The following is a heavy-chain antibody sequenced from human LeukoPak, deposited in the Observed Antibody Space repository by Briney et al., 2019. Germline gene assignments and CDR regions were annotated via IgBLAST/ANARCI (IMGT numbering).Heavy chain of an antibody. CDR1: GFTFSSYA. D-gene: IGHD3-3*01. CDR2: ISGSGGST. V-gene: IGHV3-23*01. Sequence: PGGSLRLSCAASGFTFSSYAMSWVRQAPGKGLEWVSAISGSGGSTYYADSVKGRFTISRDNSKNTLYLQMNSLRAEDTAVYYCAKDDYDFWSGYLTAPYYFDYWGLGTLVTVSS. CDR3: AKDDYDFWSGYLTAPYYFDY. J-gene: IGHJ4*02.